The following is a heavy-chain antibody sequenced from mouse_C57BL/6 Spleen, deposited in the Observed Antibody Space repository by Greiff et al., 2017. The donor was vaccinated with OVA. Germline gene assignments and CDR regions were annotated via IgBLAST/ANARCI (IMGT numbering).Heavy chain of an antibody. CDR3: AGDYGSSYGGFAY. CDR1: GFNIKDYY. CDR2: IDPEDGET. D-gene: IGHD1-1*01. V-gene: IGHV14-2*01. J-gene: IGHJ3*01. Sequence: EVQLQQSGAELVKPGASVKLSCTASGFNIKDYYMHWVKQRPEQGLEWIGWIDPEDGETKYAPKFQGKATITADTSSNTAYLQLSSLTSEDTAVYDCAGDYGSSYGGFAYWGQGTLVTVSA.